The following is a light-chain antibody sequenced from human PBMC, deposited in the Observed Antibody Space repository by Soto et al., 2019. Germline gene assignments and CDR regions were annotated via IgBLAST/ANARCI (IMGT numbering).Light chain of an antibody. CDR3: QQLNSYLGT. J-gene: IGKJ1*01. CDR2: AAS. Sequence: DIQLTQSPSFLSASVGDRVTITCRASQGISSYLAWYQQKPGKAPKLLIYAASTLQSGVPSRFSGSGSGTEFTLTISSLQPEDFATYYCQQLNSYLGTFGQGTKVEI. V-gene: IGKV1-9*01. CDR1: QGISSY.